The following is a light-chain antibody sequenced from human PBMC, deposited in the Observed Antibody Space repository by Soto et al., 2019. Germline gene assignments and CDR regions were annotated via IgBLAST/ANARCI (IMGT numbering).Light chain of an antibody. V-gene: IGKV3-20*01. CDR3: QQFDKWPPST. CDR2: GAS. Sequence: EIVFTQSPGTLSLSPGERATLSCRASQSVSSSYLAWYQQKPGQAPRLLIYGASSRATGIPDRFSGSGSGTDFTLTISSLQSEDCAVYYCQQFDKWPPSTFGQGTKVDIK. J-gene: IGKJ1*01. CDR1: QSVSSSY.